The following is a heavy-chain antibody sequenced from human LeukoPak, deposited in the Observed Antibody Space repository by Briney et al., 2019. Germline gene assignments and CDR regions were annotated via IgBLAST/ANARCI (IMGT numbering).Heavy chain of an antibody. J-gene: IGHJ4*02. V-gene: IGHV4-34*01. D-gene: IGHD3-16*02. CDR1: GGSFSGYY. Sequence: PSETLSLTCAVYGGSFSGYYWNWIRQAPEKGLEWIGEINHSGSTNYNPSLKSRVTMSVDTSRNQFSLRLSSVTAADTAVYYCARSYDYLWGSHRYTPIFDSWGQGTLVTVSS. CDR2: INHSGST. CDR3: ARSYDYLWGSHRYTPIFDS.